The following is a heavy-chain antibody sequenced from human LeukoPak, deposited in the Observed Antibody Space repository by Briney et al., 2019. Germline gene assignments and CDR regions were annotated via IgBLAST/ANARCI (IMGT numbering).Heavy chain of an antibody. J-gene: IGHJ4*02. D-gene: IGHD2-2*01. CDR2: ISGSGAGT. CDR1: GFTFSNYA. V-gene: IGHV3-23*01. CDR3: ARHSSNLGY. Sequence: TGGSLRLSCAASGFTFSNYAMSWVRQAPGKGLEWVSTISGSGAGTYYADSVKGRFTISRDNSKNTLYLQMNSLRAEDTAVYYCARHSSNLGYWGQGTLVTVSS.